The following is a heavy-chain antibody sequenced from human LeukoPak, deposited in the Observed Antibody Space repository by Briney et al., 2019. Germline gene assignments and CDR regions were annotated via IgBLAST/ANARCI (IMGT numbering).Heavy chain of an antibody. D-gene: IGHD3-3*01. V-gene: IGHV3-30-3*01. CDR3: AKDGSGYYTDFDY. J-gene: IGHJ4*02. Sequence: QSGGSLRLSCAASGFTFSNYAMHWVRQAPGKGLEWVAFISYDGSNQYYADSVKGRFTISRDNSKNTLYLQMNSLRAEDTAVYYRAKDGSGYYTDFDYWGQGTLVTVSS. CDR2: ISYDGSNQ. CDR1: GFTFSNYA.